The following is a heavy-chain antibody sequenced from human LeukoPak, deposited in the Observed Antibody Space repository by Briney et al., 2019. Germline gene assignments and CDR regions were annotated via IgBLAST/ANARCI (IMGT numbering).Heavy chain of an antibody. V-gene: IGHV3-21*01. CDR1: GFTVSSNY. CDR3: ARFGCTNGVCYQGDAFDI. D-gene: IGHD2-8*01. Sequence: GGSLRLSCAASGFTVSSNYMSWVRQAPGTGLEWVSSISSSSSYIYYADSVKGRFTISRDNAKNSLYLQMNSLRAEDTAVYYCARFGCTNGVCYQGDAFDIWGQGTMVTVSS. CDR2: ISSSSSYI. J-gene: IGHJ3*02.